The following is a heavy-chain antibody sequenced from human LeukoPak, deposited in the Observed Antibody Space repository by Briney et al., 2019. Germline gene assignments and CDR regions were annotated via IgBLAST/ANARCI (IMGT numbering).Heavy chain of an antibody. J-gene: IGHJ3*02. D-gene: IGHD2-21*02. CDR1: GYTFTSYY. Sequence: ASVKVSCKASGYTFTSYYMHWVRQAPGQGLEWMGWINPNSGGTNYAQKFQGRVTMTRDTSISTAYMELSRLRSDDTAVYYCASAIVVVTAIHDAFDIWGQGTMVTVSS. CDR3: ASAIVVVTAIHDAFDI. V-gene: IGHV1-2*02. CDR2: INPNSGGT.